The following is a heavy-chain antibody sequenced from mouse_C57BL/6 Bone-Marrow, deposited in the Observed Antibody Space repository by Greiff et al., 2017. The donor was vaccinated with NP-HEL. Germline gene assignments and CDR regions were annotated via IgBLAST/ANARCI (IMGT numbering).Heavy chain of an antibody. Sequence: VQLQQPGAELVKPGAPVKMSCKASGYTFTSYWITWVKQRPGQGLEWIGDIYPGSGSTNYNEKFKSKATLTVDTSSSTAYMQLSSLTSEDSAVYYCAKEYGYDSPPYAMDYWGQGTSVTVSS. V-gene: IGHV1-55*01. D-gene: IGHD2-2*01. CDR3: AKEYGYDSPPYAMDY. J-gene: IGHJ4*01. CDR2: IYPGSGST. CDR1: GYTFTSYW.